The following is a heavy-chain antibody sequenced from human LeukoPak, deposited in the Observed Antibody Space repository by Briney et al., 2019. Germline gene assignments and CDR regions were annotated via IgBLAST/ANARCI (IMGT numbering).Heavy chain of an antibody. CDR1: GFTFSSYA. CDR2: ISGSGGST. Sequence: GGSLRLSCAASGFTFSSYAMSWVRQAPGKGLEWVSGISGSGGSTYYADSVKGRFTISRGNSKNTLYLQMNSLRAEDTAVYYCAKSTVTVMRPYYFDYWGQGTLVTVSS. D-gene: IGHD4-11*01. CDR3: AKSTVTVMRPYYFDY. J-gene: IGHJ4*02. V-gene: IGHV3-23*01.